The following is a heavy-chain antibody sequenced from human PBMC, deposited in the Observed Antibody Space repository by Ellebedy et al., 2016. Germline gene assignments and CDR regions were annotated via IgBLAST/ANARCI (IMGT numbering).Heavy chain of an antibody. CDR1: GGSISSYY. CDR3: ARVSPDPIFGVTDAFDI. CDR2: IYYSGST. V-gene: IGHV4-59*13. D-gene: IGHD3-3*01. J-gene: IGHJ3*02. Sequence: SETLSLXXTVSGGSISSYYWSWIRQPPGKGLEWIGYIYYSGSTNYNPSLKSRVTISVDTSKNQFSLKLSSVTAADTAVYYCARVSPDPIFGVTDAFDIWGQGTMVTVSS.